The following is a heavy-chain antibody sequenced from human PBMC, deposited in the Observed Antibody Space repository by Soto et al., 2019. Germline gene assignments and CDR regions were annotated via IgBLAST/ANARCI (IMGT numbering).Heavy chain of an antibody. V-gene: IGHV1-18*01. CDR1: GYGFTTYG. CDR3: ARGRYGDY. CDR2: ISAHNGNT. J-gene: IGHJ4*02. D-gene: IGHD1-1*01. Sequence: QVHLVQSGAEVKKPGASVKVSCKGSGYGFTTYGITWVRQAPGQGLEWMAWISAHNGNTNYAQKRQGRVTVTRDTSTSTAYMVLRSLRSDDTAVYYCARGRYGDYWGQGALVTVSS.